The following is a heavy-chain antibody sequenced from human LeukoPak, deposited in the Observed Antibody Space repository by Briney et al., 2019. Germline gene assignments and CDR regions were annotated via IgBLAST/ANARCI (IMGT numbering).Heavy chain of an antibody. V-gene: IGHV3-48*04. Sequence: GGSLRLSCAASGFTFSSYWMSWVRQAPGKGLEWVSYISSSGSTIYYADSVKGRFTISRDNAKNSLYLQMNSLRAEDTAVYYCARDSSATGVAFDIWGQGTMVTVSS. D-gene: IGHD1-14*01. CDR2: ISSSGSTI. J-gene: IGHJ3*02. CDR1: GFTFSSYW. CDR3: ARDSSATGVAFDI.